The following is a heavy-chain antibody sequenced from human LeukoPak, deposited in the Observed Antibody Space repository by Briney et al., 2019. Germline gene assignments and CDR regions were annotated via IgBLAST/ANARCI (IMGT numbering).Heavy chain of an antibody. CDR1: GYTFTSYA. D-gene: IGHD6-19*01. V-gene: IGHV1-3*01. CDR3: ASIPAGSRIAVAGLGVDY. CDR2: INAGNGNT. Sequence: RASVKVSCKASGYTFTSYAMHWVRQAPGQRLEWMGWINAGNGNTKYSQKFQGRVTMTRDTSISTAYMELSRLRSDDTAVYYCASIPAGSRIAVAGLGVDYWGQGTLVTVSS. J-gene: IGHJ4*02.